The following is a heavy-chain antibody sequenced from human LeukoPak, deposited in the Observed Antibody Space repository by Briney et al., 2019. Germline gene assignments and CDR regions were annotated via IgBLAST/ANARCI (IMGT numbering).Heavy chain of an antibody. V-gene: IGHV4-30-2*01. CDR3: GRWDSSGYYGGGYSDY. J-gene: IGHJ4*02. Sequence: PSQTLSLTCAVSGGSISSGGYSWSWIRQPPGKGLEWIGYIYHSGSTYYNPSLKSRVTISVDRSKNQFSLKLSSVTAADTAVYYCGRWDSSGYYGGGYSDYWGQGTLVTVSS. CDR1: GGSISSGGYS. CDR2: IYHSGST. D-gene: IGHD3-22*01.